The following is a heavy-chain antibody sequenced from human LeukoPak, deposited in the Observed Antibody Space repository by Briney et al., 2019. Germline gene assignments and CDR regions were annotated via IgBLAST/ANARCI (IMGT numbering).Heavy chain of an antibody. J-gene: IGHJ4*02. CDR2: IYYSGST. D-gene: IGHD3-3*01. V-gene: IGHV4-59*08. CDR1: GGSISSYY. CDR3: APLHMESRTGFDY. Sequence: SETLSLTCTVSGGSISSYYWSWIRQPPGKGLEWIGYIYYSGSTNYNPSLKSRVTISVDTSKNQFSLKLSSVTAADTAVYYCAPLHMESRTGFDYWGQGTLVTVSS.